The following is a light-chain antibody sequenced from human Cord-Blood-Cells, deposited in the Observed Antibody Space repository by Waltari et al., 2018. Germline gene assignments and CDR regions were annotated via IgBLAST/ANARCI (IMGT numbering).Light chain of an antibody. Sequence: QSVLTQPPSASGTPGQRVTIPCSGSSSNIGSTYVYWYQQLPGTAPKLLIYRNNQRPSGVPARFSGSKSGTSASLAISGLRSEDEADYYCTAWDDSLSGVVFGGGTKLTVL. CDR3: TAWDDSLSGVV. J-gene: IGLJ2*01. CDR1: SSNIGSTY. V-gene: IGLV1-47*01. CDR2: RNN.